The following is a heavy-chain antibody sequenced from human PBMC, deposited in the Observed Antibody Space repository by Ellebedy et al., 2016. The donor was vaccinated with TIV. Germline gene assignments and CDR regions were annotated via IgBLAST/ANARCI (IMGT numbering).Heavy chain of an antibody. CDR2: INASRTA. D-gene: IGHD3-10*01. CDR1: GGSLNGYF. Sequence: MPSETLSLTCVVPGGSLNGYFRSWIRQSTGKGLEWLGEINASRTANYHPSLKSRVTMSVDTPEKPFSLRLTPVTAADTAVYYCARTRGQYLYGSGSYFTNWGQGEAVTFSS. J-gene: IGHJ4*02. CDR3: ARTRGQYLYGSGSYFTN. V-gene: IGHV4-34*01.